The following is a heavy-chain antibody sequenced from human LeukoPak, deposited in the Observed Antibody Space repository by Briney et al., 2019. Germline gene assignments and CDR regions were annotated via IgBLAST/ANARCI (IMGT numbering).Heavy chain of an antibody. CDR1: GFTSSSFA. D-gene: IGHD3-16*01. Sequence: PGGSLRLFCAASGFTSSSFAMNWVRQAPGKGLEWVSGISGSGGSTYYADSVEGRFTISRDNSNNTLYLDLNSLRADDTALYYCAISRGGDYIYGAFDIRGQGTVVTVSS. CDR3: AISRGGDYIYGAFDI. V-gene: IGHV3-23*01. J-gene: IGHJ3*02. CDR2: ISGSGGST.